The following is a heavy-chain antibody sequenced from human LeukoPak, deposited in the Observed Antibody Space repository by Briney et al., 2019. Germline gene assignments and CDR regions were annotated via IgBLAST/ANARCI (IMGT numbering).Heavy chain of an antibody. V-gene: IGHV6-1*01. Sequence: SQTLSLTCAISGDSVSSNSVTWDWIRHSPSRGLEWLGRTYYRSKWYNDYAVFVESRITVNPDTSKNQFSLQLNYVTPEDSAVYYCVRANLWAYDYWGQGTLVTVSS. CDR1: GDSVSSNSVT. D-gene: IGHD3-16*01. J-gene: IGHJ4*02. CDR3: VRANLWAYDY. CDR2: TYYRSKWYN.